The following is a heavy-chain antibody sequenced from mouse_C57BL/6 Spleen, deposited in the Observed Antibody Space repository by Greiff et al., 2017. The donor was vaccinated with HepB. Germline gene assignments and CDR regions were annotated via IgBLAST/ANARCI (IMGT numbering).Heavy chain of an antibody. CDR3: AREGLLRRGYFDV. CDR1: GYTFTDYY. CDR2: ISPNNGGT. D-gene: IGHD2-3*01. Sequence: VQLQQSGPELVKPGASVKISCKASGYTFTDYYMNWVKQSHGKSLEWIGDISPNNGGTSYNQKFKGKATLTVDKSSSTAYMELSSLTSEDSAVDYCAREGLLRRGYFDVWGTGTTVTVSS. V-gene: IGHV1-26*01. J-gene: IGHJ1*03.